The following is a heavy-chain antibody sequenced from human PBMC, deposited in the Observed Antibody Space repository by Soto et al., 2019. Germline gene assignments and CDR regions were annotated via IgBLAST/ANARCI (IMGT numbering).Heavy chain of an antibody. CDR1: GYTFTGYY. J-gene: IGHJ6*02. CDR2: INPNSGGT. V-gene: IGHV1-2*04. CDR3: ARGFDFWSGYRPQGPYYYGMDV. D-gene: IGHD3-3*01. Sequence: GASVKVSCKASGYTFTGYYMHWVRQAPGQGLEWMGWINPNSGGTNYEQKFQGWVTMTRDTSISTAYMELSRLRSDDTAVYYCARGFDFWSGYRPQGPYYYGMDVWGQGTTVTVSS.